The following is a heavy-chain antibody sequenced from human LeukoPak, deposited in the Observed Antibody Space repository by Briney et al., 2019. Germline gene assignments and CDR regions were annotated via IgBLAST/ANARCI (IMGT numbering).Heavy chain of an antibody. J-gene: IGHJ4*02. Sequence: PGGSLRLSCAASGFTFSNSWMTWVRQAPGKGLEWIGSVYYGRSPYFNPSLESRATISVDTSKNHFSLKMSSVTAADTAVYYCARSSGTGTFSYWGQGTLVTVSS. D-gene: IGHD6-25*01. CDR3: ARSSGTGTFSY. CDR1: GFTFSNSW. CDR2: VYYGRSP. V-gene: IGHV4-39*02.